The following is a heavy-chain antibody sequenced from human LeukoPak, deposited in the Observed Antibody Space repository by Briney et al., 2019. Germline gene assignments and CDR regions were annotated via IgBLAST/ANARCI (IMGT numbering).Heavy chain of an antibody. Sequence: SETLSLTCTVSGGSISSYYWSWIRQPPGKGLEWIGYIYYSGSTNYNPSLKSRVTISVDTSKNQFSLKLSSVTAADTAVYYCARPYSSGYSYYFDYWGQGTLVTVSS. J-gene: IGHJ4*02. CDR2: IYYSGST. V-gene: IGHV4-59*08. CDR1: GGSISSYY. CDR3: ARPYSSGYSYYFDY. D-gene: IGHD3-22*01.